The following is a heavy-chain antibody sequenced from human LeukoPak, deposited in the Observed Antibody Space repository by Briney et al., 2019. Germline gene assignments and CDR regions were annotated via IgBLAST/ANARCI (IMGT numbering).Heavy chain of an antibody. J-gene: IGHJ4*02. CDR3: ARHRVYSSSSIALDY. V-gene: IGHV4-61*05. CDR2: IYTSGST. D-gene: IGHD6-6*01. CDR1: GDSITTTTSL. Sequence: KPSETLSLTCTVSGDSITTTTSLWGWIRQLPGKGLEWIGYIYTSGSTNYNPSLKSRVTISVDTSKNQFSLKLSSVTAADTAVYYCARHRVYSSSSIALDYWGQGTLVTVSS.